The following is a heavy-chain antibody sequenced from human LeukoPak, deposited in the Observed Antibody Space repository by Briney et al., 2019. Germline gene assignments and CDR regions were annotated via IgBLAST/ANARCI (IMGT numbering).Heavy chain of an antibody. CDR3: ARAAASGYSSSWYPRWFDP. V-gene: IGHV4-59*01. CDR1: GGSIGSYY. J-gene: IGHJ5*02. Sequence: SETLSLTCTVSGGSIGSYYWSWIRQPPGKGLEWIGYIYYSGSTNYNPSLKSRVTISVDTSKNQFSLKLSSVTAADTAVYYCARAAASGYSSSWYPRWFDPWGQGTLVTVSS. D-gene: IGHD6-13*01. CDR2: IYYSGST.